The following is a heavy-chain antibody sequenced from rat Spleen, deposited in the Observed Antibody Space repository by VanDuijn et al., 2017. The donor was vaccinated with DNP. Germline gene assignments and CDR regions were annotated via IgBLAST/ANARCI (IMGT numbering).Heavy chain of an antibody. J-gene: IGHJ2*01. CDR3: VGRPPPTRGPFDY. CDR2: ISYDGSST. V-gene: IGHV5-7*01. D-gene: IGHD1-4*01. Sequence: EVQLVESGGGLVQPGRSMKLSCAASGFTFSNYDMAWVRQAPTKGLEWVASISYDGSSTYYRDSMRGRFTISRDNAKSTLYLQMNSLRSEDTATYYCVGRPPPTRGPFDYWGQGVTVTVSS. CDR1: GFTFSNYD.